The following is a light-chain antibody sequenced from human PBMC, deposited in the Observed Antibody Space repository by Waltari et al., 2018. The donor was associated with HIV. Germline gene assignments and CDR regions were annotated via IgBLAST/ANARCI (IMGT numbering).Light chain of an antibody. J-gene: IGLJ2*01. Sequence: QSVLTQPPSVSATPRQKVTISCSGTSSNIGKNYVSWFQQLPGTAPKPLIYENNKRPSGIPDRFSGSKSGTSATLGITGLQTGDEADYYCGTWDTSLSAVVFGGGTKLAVL. CDR3: GTWDTSLSAVV. CDR2: ENN. V-gene: IGLV1-51*02. CDR1: SSNIGKNY.